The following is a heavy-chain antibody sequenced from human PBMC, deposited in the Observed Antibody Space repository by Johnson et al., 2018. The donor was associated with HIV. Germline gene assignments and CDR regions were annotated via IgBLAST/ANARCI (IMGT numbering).Heavy chain of an antibody. J-gene: IGHJ3*02. D-gene: IGHD3-10*01. CDR2: IFSVGDV. CDR1: GFTFSSYA. Sequence: QMLLVESGGGVVQPGRSLRLSCAASGFTFSSYAMHWVRQAPGKGLEWVSVIFSVGDVYYADSVKGRFTISRDNSKNMVYLQMNSLRAEDTAVYYCARGPLLWRAFDIWGQGTMVSVSS. V-gene: IGHV3-30*14. CDR3: ARGPLLWRAFDI.